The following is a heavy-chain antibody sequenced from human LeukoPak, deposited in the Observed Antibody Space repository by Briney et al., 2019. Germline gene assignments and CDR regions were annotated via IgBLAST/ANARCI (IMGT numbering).Heavy chain of an antibody. D-gene: IGHD5-18*01. CDR3: ARVSPHRKISYGYQNWFDT. J-gene: IGHJ5*02. Sequence: ASVKVSCKASGYTFTNYHITWVRQAPGQGLEWMGWISAYNGNTKYAQKLQGRVTMTTDTSTSTAYMELRSLRSADTSVYYCARVSPHRKISYGYQNWFDTWGQGTLVTVSS. CDR2: ISAYNGNT. CDR1: GYTFTNYH. V-gene: IGHV1-18*01.